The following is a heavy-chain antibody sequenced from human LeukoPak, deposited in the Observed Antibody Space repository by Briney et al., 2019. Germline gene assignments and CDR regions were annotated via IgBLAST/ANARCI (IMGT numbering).Heavy chain of an antibody. J-gene: IGHJ3*02. CDR2: IYSGGST. CDR1: GFTVSSNY. V-gene: IGHV3-53*01. CDR3: ARDSTVHDAFDI. Sequence: GGSLRLSCAASGFTVSSNYMSWVRQAPGKGLEWVSVIYSGGSTYYADSVKGRSTISRDNSKNTLYLQMNSLRAEDTAVYYCARDSTVHDAFDIWGQGTMVTVSS. D-gene: IGHD4-11*01.